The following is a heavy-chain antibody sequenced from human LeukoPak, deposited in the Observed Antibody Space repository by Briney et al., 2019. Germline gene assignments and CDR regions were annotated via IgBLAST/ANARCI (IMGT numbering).Heavy chain of an antibody. Sequence: SETLSLTCTVSGGSISSYYWSWIRQPPGKGLEWIGYIYYSGSTNYNPSLKNRVTISVDTSKNQFSLKLSSVTAADTAVYYCARGDYVWGSYRLDAFDIWGQGTMVTVSS. CDR1: GGSISSYY. CDR2: IYYSGST. J-gene: IGHJ3*02. D-gene: IGHD3-16*02. CDR3: ARGDYVWGSYRLDAFDI. V-gene: IGHV4-59*01.